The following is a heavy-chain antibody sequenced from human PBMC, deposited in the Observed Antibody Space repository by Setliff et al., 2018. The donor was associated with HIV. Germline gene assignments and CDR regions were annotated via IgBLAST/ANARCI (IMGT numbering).Heavy chain of an antibody. CDR3: VRDSLDIEVLEAVFFRAIFDYYYMDV. CDR2: ISHDGSSK. Sequence: PGGSLRLSCAASRFTFSSHAMHWVRQAPGKGLEWVALISHDGSSKYYADSVKGRFLISRGNSKNTVYLQMNSPRAEDTAVYYCVRDSLDIEVLEAVFFRAIFDYYYMDVWGKGTTVTVSS. D-gene: IGHD2-15*01. CDR1: RFTFSSHA. J-gene: IGHJ6*03. V-gene: IGHV3-30-3*01.